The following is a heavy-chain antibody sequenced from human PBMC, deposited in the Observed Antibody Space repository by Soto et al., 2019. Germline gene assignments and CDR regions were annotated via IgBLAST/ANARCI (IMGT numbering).Heavy chain of an antibody. J-gene: IGHJ6*02. Sequence: QLQLQESGSGLVSPSQTLSLTCAVSGDSISRGGYSWTWIRQPPGKALEWIGNIYDSGSTSYNPSLKSRVTISVDRSRNQFSLKLTSVTAADTAVYFCARGSSSYYDYGMDVWGQGTTVTVSS. CDR2: IYDSGST. D-gene: IGHD6-6*01. CDR3: ARGSSSYYDYGMDV. V-gene: IGHV4-30-2*01. CDR1: GDSISRGGYS.